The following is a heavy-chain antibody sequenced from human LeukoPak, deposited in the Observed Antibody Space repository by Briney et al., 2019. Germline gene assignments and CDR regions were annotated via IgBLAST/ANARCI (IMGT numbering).Heavy chain of an antibody. D-gene: IGHD3-22*01. V-gene: IGHV4-59*01. CDR2: IYYSGST. CDR3: ARESYDSSGYYSLFDY. Sequence: SETLSLTCTVSDDSISDYYWSWIRQPPGKGLEWIGYIYYSGSTNYNPSLKSRVTISVDTSKNQFSLKLSSVTAADTAVYYCARESYDSSGYYSLFDYWGRGTLVTVSS. J-gene: IGHJ4*02. CDR1: DDSISDYY.